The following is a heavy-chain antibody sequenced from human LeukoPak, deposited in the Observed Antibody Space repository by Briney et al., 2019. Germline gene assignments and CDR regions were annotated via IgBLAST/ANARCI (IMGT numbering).Heavy chain of an antibody. D-gene: IGHD2-2*01. V-gene: IGHV3-21*01. CDR2: ISSSSSYI. CDR1: GFTFSSYS. CDR3: ARDSGYCSSTGCYVHYFDY. Sequence: PGGSLRLSCAASGFTFSSYSMNWVRQAPGKGLEWVSSISSSSSYIYYADSVKGRFTISRGNAKNSLYLQMNSLRAEDTAVYYCARDSGYCSSTGCYVHYFDYWGQGTLVTVSS. J-gene: IGHJ4*02.